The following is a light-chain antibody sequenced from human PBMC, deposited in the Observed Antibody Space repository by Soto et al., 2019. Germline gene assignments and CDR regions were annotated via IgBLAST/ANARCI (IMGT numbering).Light chain of an antibody. CDR1: SSNIGGNY. V-gene: IGLV1-47*01. CDR2: RNN. CDR3: AAWDDSLSGVV. J-gene: IGLJ2*01. Sequence: QSVLTQPPSASGTPGQRVTISCSGSSSNIGGNYVYWYQQLPGTAPKPLIYRNNQRPSGVPDRFSGSKSGTSASLAISGLRAEDEADYYCAAWDDSLSGVVFGGGTKLTVL.